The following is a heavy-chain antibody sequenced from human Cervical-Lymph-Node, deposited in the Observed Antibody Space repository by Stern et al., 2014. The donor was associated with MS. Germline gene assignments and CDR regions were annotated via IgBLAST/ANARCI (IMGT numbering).Heavy chain of an antibody. CDR1: GGTFRTYA. V-gene: IGHV1-69*01. CDR3: TRGAAALVIQEGHHYYGMDV. Sequence: QVQLGQSGAEVKKPGSSVRFSCKASGGTFRTYAFNWVRQAPGQGLEWMGGTIPIFPTTNYAQKFQGRVTITADESTSTTYMELSSLRPDDTALYFCTRGAAALVIQEGHHYYGMDVWGQGTAVTVS. J-gene: IGHJ6*02. CDR2: TIPIFPTT. D-gene: IGHD6-13*01.